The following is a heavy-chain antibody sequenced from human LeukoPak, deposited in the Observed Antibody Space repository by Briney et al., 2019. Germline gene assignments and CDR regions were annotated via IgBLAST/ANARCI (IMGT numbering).Heavy chain of an antibody. J-gene: IGHJ4*02. Sequence: SETLSLTCTVAAGSASSGSYYWNWIRQPPGKGLEWIGYIYYSGSTNYNPSLKSRVTISVDTSKNQFSRMLSSVAAAYYCVKDVSRARAVGYDLSYYYPYIDYWGQGTLVTVSS. D-gene: IGHD3-10*02. CDR1: AGSASSGSYY. CDR3: SRARAVGYDLSYYYPYIDY. V-gene: IGHV4-61*01. CDR2: IYYSGST.